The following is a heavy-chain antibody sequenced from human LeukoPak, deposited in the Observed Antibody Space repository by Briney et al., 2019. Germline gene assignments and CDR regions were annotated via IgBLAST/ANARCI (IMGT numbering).Heavy chain of an antibody. D-gene: IGHD2-2*01. CDR2: IYYSGST. V-gene: IGHV4-34*01. Sequence: SETLSLTCTVYGGSFSGYYWSWIRQPPGKELEWIGSIYYSGSTYYNPSLKSRVTISVDTSKNQFSLKLSSVTAADTAVYYCARVLRYCSSTSCYAHYYYYGMGVWGQGTTVTVSS. CDR3: ARVLRYCSSTSCYAHYYYYGMGV. J-gene: IGHJ6*02. CDR1: GGSFSGYY.